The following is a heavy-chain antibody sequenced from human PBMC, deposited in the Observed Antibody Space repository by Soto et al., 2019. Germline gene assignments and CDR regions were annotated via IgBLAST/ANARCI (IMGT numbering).Heavy chain of an antibody. CDR1: GFTFSSYG. CDR3: XXXXXXXXXXXXXXXXXXDY. J-gene: IGHJ4*02. CDR2: XSYDGSNK. Sequence: QVQLVESGGGVVQPGRSLRLSCAASGFTFSSYGMHWXXXXXXXXXXXXXXXSYDGSNKYNADSVKGRFTISRDNSKXXXXXXXXXXXXXXXXXXXXXXXXXXXXXXXXXXXXXXDYWGQGTLVTVSS. V-gene: IGHV3-30*03.